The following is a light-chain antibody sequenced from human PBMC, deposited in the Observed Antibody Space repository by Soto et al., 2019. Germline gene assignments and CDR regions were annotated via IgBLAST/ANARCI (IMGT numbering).Light chain of an antibody. Sequence: EIVLTQSPATLSLSPGERATLSCRASQSVSSYLAWYQQKPGQAPRLLIYDASHRATGIPARFSGSGSGTDFTLTISSLEPEDFAVYYCQQRSKWPLTVGGGTKVEIK. CDR2: DAS. CDR3: QQRSKWPLT. CDR1: QSVSSY. V-gene: IGKV3-11*01. J-gene: IGKJ4*01.